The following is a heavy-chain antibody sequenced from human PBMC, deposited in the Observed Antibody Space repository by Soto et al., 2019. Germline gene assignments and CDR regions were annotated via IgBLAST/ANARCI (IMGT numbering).Heavy chain of an antibody. CDR3: ARVGTTAYAGWYFDL. CDR2: ISSSSSAI. CDR1: GFTFCSYS. D-gene: IGHD4-17*01. J-gene: IGHJ2*01. V-gene: IGHV3-48*02. Sequence: EVQLVASGGGLVQPVGSLRLSCAASGFTFCSYSMNWVGQAHGNGLEWVSYISSSSSAIYYADSVKGRFTISRDNAKNSLYLQMNSLRDEDTAVYYCARVGTTAYAGWYFDLWGRGTLVTVSS.